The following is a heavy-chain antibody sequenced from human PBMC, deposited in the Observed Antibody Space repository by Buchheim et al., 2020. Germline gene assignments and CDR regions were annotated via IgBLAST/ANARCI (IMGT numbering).Heavy chain of an antibody. CDR2: ISYDGSNK. D-gene: IGHD1-26*01. CDR3: AKEDVGARYFPQVFDY. CDR1: GFTFSSYG. Sequence: QVQLVESGGGVVQPGRSLRLSCAASGFTFSSYGMHWVRQAPGKGLEWVAVISYDGSNKYYADSVKGRFTISRDNSKNTTYLQMNSLRAEDTAVYYCAKEDVGARYFPQVFDYWGQGTL. J-gene: IGHJ4*02. V-gene: IGHV3-30*18.